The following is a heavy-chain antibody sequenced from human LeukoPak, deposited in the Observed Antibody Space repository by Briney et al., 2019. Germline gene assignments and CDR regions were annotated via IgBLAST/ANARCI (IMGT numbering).Heavy chain of an antibody. CDR3: ARDLDVELGLGAFDI. CDR2: IYYSGST. Sequence: SETLSLTCTVSGGSISSGDYYWSWIRQPPGKGLEWIGYIYYSGSTYYNPSLKSRVTISVDTSKNQFSLKLSSVTAADTAVYYCARDLDVELGLGAFDIWGQGTMVTVSS. CDR1: GGSISSGDYY. V-gene: IGHV4-30-4*08. D-gene: IGHD1-7*01. J-gene: IGHJ3*02.